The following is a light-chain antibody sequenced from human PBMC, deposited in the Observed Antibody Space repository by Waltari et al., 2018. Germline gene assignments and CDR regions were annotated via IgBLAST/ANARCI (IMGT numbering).Light chain of an antibody. CDR3: YAYAGTRGV. J-gene: IGLJ1*01. CDR1: SSDIASCNL. Sequence: QTALTQPASVSGSPGQSITISCTGTSSDIASCNLVSWYQQHPGKAPKLIIYEANKRPSGVSSRFSGSKSGNTASLTISGPQAEDEANYYCYAYAGTRGVFGTGTKVTVL. CDR2: EAN. V-gene: IGLV2-23*01.